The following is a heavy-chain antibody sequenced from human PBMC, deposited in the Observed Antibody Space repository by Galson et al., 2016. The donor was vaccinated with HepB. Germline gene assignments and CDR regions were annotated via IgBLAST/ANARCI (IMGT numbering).Heavy chain of an antibody. V-gene: IGHV2-5*02. CDR1: GFSLIPNGVG. CDR3: ARLHWRGFDSDGTRYLFDY. CDR2: IFWANDQ. Sequence: PALVKPTQTLTLACSFSGFSLIPNGVGVGWIRQPPGKALEWLALIFWANDQHLSPSLKSRLTITKDISKNQVVLTMNNMDPVDTATYYCARLHWRGFDSDGTRYLFDYWGLGTLVTVSS. D-gene: IGHD2-15*01. J-gene: IGHJ4*02.